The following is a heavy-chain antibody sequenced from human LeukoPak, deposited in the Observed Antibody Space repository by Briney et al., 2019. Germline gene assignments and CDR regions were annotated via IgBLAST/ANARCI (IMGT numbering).Heavy chain of an antibody. J-gene: IGHJ4*02. V-gene: IGHV3-23*01. CDR2: ISGDNPGT. Sequence: GGPLRLSCAASGFTFSTYAMSWVRQTPGKGLEWVAAISGDNPGTYHANSVKGRFTISRDNSKNTLHLQMSGLRAEDTARYYCAKAPVGHCSGAFCYHFDSWGQGTLVTVSS. CDR3: AKAPVGHCSGAFCYHFDS. CDR1: GFTFSTYA. D-gene: IGHD2-15*01.